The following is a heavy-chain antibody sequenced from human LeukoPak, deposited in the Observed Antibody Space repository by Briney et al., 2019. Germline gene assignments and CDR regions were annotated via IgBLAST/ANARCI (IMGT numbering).Heavy chain of an antibody. J-gene: IGHJ4*02. CDR3: ARSQRSPRILLPSDY. D-gene: IGHD2-15*01. CDR1: GYSFTGYY. CDR2: INPDDGVS. Sequence: GASVKVSCKASGYSFTGYYIHWVRQAPGQGLEWMGWINPDDGVSKSAQKFQGRVTMTRDKSINTVYMELSGLTSDDTALYYCARSQRSPRILLPSDYWGQGTLVTVSS. V-gene: IGHV1-2*02.